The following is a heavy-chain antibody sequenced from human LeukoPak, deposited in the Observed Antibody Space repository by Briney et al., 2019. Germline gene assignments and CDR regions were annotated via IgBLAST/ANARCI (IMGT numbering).Heavy chain of an antibody. CDR3: ARGPIYCSGGSCQKGFDY. V-gene: IGHV5-51*01. CDR2: IYPGVSDT. CDR1: GYLFTSYW. Sequence: GGSLEISFKVSGYLFTSYWFGWVRQMPGKGLEWMGIIYPGVSDTRYSPSFQRQVTISADKSISTAYLQWSSLKASDTAMYYCARGPIYCSGGSCQKGFDYWGQGTLVTVSS. J-gene: IGHJ4*02. D-gene: IGHD2-15*01.